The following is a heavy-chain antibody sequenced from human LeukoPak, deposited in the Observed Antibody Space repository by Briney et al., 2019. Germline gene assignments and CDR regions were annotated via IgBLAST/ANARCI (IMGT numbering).Heavy chain of an antibody. D-gene: IGHD2-15*01. CDR1: GGSISKYY. V-gene: IGHV4-59*08. CDR3: ARHISGGATLD. Sequence: SETLSLTCTVPGGSISKYYCSWIRQPPGKGLEWIAYIYYTGSTYYNPSLKSRVTMSVDTSKNQFSLSLSSVTAADTAVYYCARHISGGATLDWGQGTLVTVSS. CDR2: IYYTGST. J-gene: IGHJ4*02.